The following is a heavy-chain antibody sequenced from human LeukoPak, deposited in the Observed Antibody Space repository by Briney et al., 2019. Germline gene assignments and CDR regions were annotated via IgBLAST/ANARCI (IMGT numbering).Heavy chain of an antibody. CDR1: GYTFTSYG. V-gene: IGHV1-2*02. J-gene: IGHJ4*02. CDR2: INPNSGGT. D-gene: IGHD3-10*01. CDR3: ASPRGSVFDY. Sequence: ASVKVSCKASGYTFTSYGISWVRQAPGQGLEWMGWINPNSGGTNYAQKFQGRVTMTRDTSISTAYMELSRLRSDDTAVYYCASPRGSVFDYWGQGTLVTVSS.